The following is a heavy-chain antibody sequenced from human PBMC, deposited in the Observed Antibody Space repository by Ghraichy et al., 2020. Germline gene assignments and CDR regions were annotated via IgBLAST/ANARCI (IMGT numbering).Heavy chain of an antibody. D-gene: IGHD1-1*01. CDR2: ISSSSYTI. CDR3: ARERGYINYYYGMDV. J-gene: IGHJ6*02. CDR1: GFTFSNYS. V-gene: IGHV3-48*02. Sequence: GESLNISCAASGFTFSNYSMNWVRQAPGKGLEWVSYISSSSYTIYYADSVKGRFTISRDNAKNSLYLQMNSLRDEDTAVYYCARERGYINYYYGMDVWGHGTTVTVSS.